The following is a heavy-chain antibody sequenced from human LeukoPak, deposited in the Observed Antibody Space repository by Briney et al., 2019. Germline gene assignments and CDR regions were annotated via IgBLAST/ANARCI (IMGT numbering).Heavy chain of an antibody. CDR2: IHYSGTI. Sequence: SETLSLTCTVSGGSISTYYWSWIRQPPGKGLEWIAHIHYSGTIKYNPSLKSRVSMSVDASKNQFSLRLSSVTAADTAVYYCARYGSGAYALDVWGQGTMVTVSS. V-gene: IGHV4-59*08. CDR3: ARYGSGAYALDV. J-gene: IGHJ3*01. CDR1: GGSISTYY. D-gene: IGHD3-10*01.